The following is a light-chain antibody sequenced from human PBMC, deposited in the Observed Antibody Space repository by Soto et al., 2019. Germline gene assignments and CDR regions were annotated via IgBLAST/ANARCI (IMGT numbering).Light chain of an antibody. J-gene: IGLJ2*01. V-gene: IGLV2-14*03. Sequence: QSALTQPASVSGSPGQSITISCTGTSSDVGGFNFVSWYQQHPGKAPKLMIYDVSNRPSGVSNRFSGSKSGHTASLIISGLQAADEADYYCSSYTSTSTPVIFGGGTKLTVL. CDR2: DVS. CDR1: SSDVGGFNF. CDR3: SSYTSTSTPVI.